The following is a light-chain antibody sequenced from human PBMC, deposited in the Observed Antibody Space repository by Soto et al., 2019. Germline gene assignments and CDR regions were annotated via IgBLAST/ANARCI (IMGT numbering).Light chain of an antibody. CDR3: GTWDNSLGAPYV. Sequence: SVVKQPPPVASAPGQKGTLSFSWSSPQIGNNYVSWYQQLPGTAPKLLIFENNKRPSGIPDRFSGSKSGTSATLGITGLQTGDEADYYCGTWDNSLGAPYVFGTGTKVTV. J-gene: IGLJ1*01. CDR2: ENN. CDR1: SPQIGNNY. V-gene: IGLV1-51*02.